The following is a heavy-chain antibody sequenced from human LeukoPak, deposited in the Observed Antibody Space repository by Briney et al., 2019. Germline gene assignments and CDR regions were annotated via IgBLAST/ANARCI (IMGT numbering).Heavy chain of an antibody. Sequence: GGSLRLSCAASGFTFSDYYMSWIRQAPGKGLEWVSYISSSGSTIYYADSVKGRFTISRDNAKNSLYLQMNSLRAEDTAVYYCARDIGAGYCSSTSCYTGAFDIWGQGTMVTVSS. V-gene: IGHV3-11*04. J-gene: IGHJ3*02. CDR2: ISSSGSTI. D-gene: IGHD2-2*02. CDR3: ARDIGAGYCSSTSCYTGAFDI. CDR1: GFTFSDYY.